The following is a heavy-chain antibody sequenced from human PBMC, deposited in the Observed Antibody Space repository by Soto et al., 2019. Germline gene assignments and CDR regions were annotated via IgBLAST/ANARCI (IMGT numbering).Heavy chain of an antibody. V-gene: IGHV1-69*13. CDR1: GGTFSSYA. CDR3: AREVVVAAVAYGMDV. D-gene: IGHD2-15*01. CDR2: IIPIFGTA. Sequence: ASVKVSCKASGGTFSSYAISWVRQAPGQGLEWMGGIIPIFGTANYAQKFQGRVTITADESTSTAYMELSSLRSEDTAVYYCAREVVVAAVAYGMDVWGQGTTVTVSS. J-gene: IGHJ6*02.